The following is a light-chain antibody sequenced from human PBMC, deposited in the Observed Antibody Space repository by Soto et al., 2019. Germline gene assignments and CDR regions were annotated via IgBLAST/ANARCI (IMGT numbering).Light chain of an antibody. V-gene: IGLV1-51*01. Sequence: QSVLTQPPSVSAAPGQKVTVSCFGSNSNIGNKYVAWYQQLPGTAPKLLIRDNDKRPSGIPDRFSGSKSGTSATLGISGLQTGDEADYYCATWDSSLTSVVFGGGTKVTVL. CDR3: ATWDSSLTSVV. CDR2: DND. CDR1: NSNIGNKY. J-gene: IGLJ2*01.